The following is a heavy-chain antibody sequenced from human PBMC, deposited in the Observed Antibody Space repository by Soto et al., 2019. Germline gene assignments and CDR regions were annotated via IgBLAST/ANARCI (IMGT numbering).Heavy chain of an antibody. CDR2: ISGSGGST. CDR1: GFTFSSYA. Sequence: GGSLRLSCAASGFTFSSYAMSWVRQAPGKGLEWVSAISGSGGSTYYADSVKGRFTISRDNSKNTLYLQMNSLRAEDTAVYYCARKGPIRGVIIFGMDVSGQGTKVTVYS. V-gene: IGHV3-23*01. D-gene: IGHD3-10*01. CDR3: ARKGPIRGVIIFGMDV. J-gene: IGHJ6*02.